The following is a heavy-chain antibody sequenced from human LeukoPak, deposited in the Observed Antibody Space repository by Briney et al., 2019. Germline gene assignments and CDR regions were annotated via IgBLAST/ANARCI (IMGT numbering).Heavy chain of an antibody. D-gene: IGHD1-14*01. CDR2: IRYDGTIK. V-gene: IGHV3-30*02. J-gene: IGHJ4*01. CDR3: AREGPASKPSDLDY. CDR1: GFTFTDYG. Sequence: PGGSLRLSCAASGFTFTDYGIHWVRQAPGKGLEWVAFIRYDGTIKYYADSVKGRFTISRDNSRNTLYLQMNSLRTEDTAVYYCAREGPASKPSDLDYWGQEPWSPSPQ.